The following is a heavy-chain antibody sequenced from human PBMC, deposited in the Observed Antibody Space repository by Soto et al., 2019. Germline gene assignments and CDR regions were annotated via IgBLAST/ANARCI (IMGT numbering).Heavy chain of an antibody. CDR3: ATWHLQEHAYDI. J-gene: IGHJ3*02. V-gene: IGHV3-53*01. CDR1: GFTVSGKKY. D-gene: IGHD1-1*01. CDR2: LYDIDGT. Sequence: DVQLVASGGGLIQPGESLRLSCAAFGFTVSGKKYVAWVRQAPGKGLEWVSALYDIDGTYYADSVKGRFTTSSDSSRTTVYLQMNSLRPDDTAVYSCATWHLQEHAYDIWGQGTMVTVSS.